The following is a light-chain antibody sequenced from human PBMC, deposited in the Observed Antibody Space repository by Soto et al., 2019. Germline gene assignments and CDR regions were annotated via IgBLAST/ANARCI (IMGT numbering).Light chain of an antibody. CDR2: DAS. Sequence: DIQMAHTPTTLSASVGDRVTITCRASQSISSWLAWYQQKPGKAPKLLIYDASSLESGVPSRFSGSGSGTEFTLTISSLQPDDFATYYCQQYNSYLITFGQGTRLEI. J-gene: IGKJ5*01. CDR1: QSISSW. V-gene: IGKV1-5*01. CDR3: QQYNSYLIT.